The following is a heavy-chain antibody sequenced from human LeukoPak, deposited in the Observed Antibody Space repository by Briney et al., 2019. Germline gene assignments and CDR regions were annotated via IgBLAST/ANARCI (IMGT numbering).Heavy chain of an antibody. CDR2: ISGSGAST. Sequence: GGSLRLSCAASGFTFGTYAMTWVRQAPGKGLEWVSVISGSGASTNCADSVKGRFIISRDNSKNTLYLQMNSLRAEDTAVYYCAKNHYSSSRDYFDYWGQGTLVTASS. CDR1: GFTFGTYA. CDR3: AKNHYSSSRDYFDY. J-gene: IGHJ4*02. D-gene: IGHD6-13*01. V-gene: IGHV3-23*01.